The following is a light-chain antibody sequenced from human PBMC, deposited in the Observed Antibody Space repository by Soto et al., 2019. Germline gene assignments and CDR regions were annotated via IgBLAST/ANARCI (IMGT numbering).Light chain of an antibody. V-gene: IGLV2-14*01. CDR3: SSYASSSTRV. Sequence: QSALTQPASVSGSPGQSITISCTGTSSDVGGYNYVSWYQQHPGKAPKLMIYEVSNRPSGVSNRFSGSKSVNTASLTISGLQAEDEAEYYCSSYASSSTRVFGGGTKLTVL. CDR2: EVS. CDR1: SSDVGGYNY. J-gene: IGLJ3*02.